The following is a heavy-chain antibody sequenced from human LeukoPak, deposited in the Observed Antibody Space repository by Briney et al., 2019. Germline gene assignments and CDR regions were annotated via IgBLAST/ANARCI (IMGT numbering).Heavy chain of an antibody. Sequence: LVKVSCKASGGTFSSYAISWVRQAPGQGLEWMGGIIPILGIANYAQKFQGRVTITADKSTSTAYMELSSLRSEDTAVYYCARRDEIAVAGPFDYWGQGTLVTVSS. D-gene: IGHD6-19*01. CDR2: IIPILGIA. V-gene: IGHV1-69*10. J-gene: IGHJ4*02. CDR1: GGTFSSYA. CDR3: ARRDEIAVAGPFDY.